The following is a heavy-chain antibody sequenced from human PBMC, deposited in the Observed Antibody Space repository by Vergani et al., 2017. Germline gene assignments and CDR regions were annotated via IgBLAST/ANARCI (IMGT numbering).Heavy chain of an antibody. V-gene: IGHV3-30*02. CDR1: GFTFSNYG. Sequence: QVQLVESGGGVVQPGGSLRLSCGASGFTFSNYGMHWVRQAPGKGLEWVTFIRYDGSNTYYADSVKGRFTISRDNSKNTLFLQTNSLRPEDTAVYYCARDTVTGSRYFDYWGQGTLVTVSS. J-gene: IGHJ4*02. CDR2: IRYDGSNT. CDR3: ARDTVTGSRYFDY. D-gene: IGHD6-19*01.